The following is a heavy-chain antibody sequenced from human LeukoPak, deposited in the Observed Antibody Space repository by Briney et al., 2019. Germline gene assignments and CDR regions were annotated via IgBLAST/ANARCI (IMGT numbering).Heavy chain of an antibody. Sequence: GGSLRLSCAASGFTFSSYAMHWVRQAPGKGLEYVSAISSNGGSTYYANSVKGRFTISRDNSKNTLYLQMGSLRAEDMAVYYCATPGGYSYGHHFDYWGQGTLVTVSS. CDR1: GFTFSSYA. V-gene: IGHV3-64*01. D-gene: IGHD5-18*01. CDR2: ISSNGGST. J-gene: IGHJ4*02. CDR3: ATPGGYSYGHHFDY.